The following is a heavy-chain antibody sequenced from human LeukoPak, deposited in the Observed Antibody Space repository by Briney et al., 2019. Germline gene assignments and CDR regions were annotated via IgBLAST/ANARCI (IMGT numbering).Heavy chain of an antibody. J-gene: IGHJ6*02. Sequence: ASVKVSCKASGYTFTSYDINWVRQATGQGLEWMGWMNPNSGNTGYAQKLRGRVTMTRNTSISTAYMELSSLRSEDTAVYYCARSYGFWSGYPYYYYGMDVWGQGTTVTVSS. D-gene: IGHD3-3*01. CDR2: MNPNSGNT. CDR1: GYTFTSYD. CDR3: ARSYGFWSGYPYYYYGMDV. V-gene: IGHV1-8*01.